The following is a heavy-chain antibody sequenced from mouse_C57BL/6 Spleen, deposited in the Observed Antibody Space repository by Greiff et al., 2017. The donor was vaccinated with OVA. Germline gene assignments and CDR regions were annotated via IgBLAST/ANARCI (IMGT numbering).Heavy chain of an antibody. J-gene: IGHJ1*03. CDR2: IDPSDSYT. CDR3: ERAPSTTVVARYFDV. D-gene: IGHD1-1*01. V-gene: IGHV1-50*01. Sequence: VQLQQPGAELVKPGASVKLSCKASGYTFTSYWMQWVKQRPGQGLEWIGEIDPSDSYTNYNQKFKGKATLTVDTSSSTAYMQLSSLTSEDSAVXYCERAPSTTVVARYFDVWGKGTTVTVSA. CDR1: GYTFTSYW.